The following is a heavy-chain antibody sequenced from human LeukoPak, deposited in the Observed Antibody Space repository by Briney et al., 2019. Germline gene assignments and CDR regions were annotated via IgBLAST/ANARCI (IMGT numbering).Heavy chain of an antibody. CDR3: ARGGDPVKYYAEYFQY. V-gene: IGHV3-23*01. J-gene: IGHJ1*01. CDR2: ISGSGGTT. Sequence: GGSLRLSCAASGFTFSSYAMSWVRQAPGKGLEWVSYISGSGGTTSYADSVKGRVTISRDNSKNTLYLQMNSLRAEDTAVYYCARGGDPVKYYAEYFQYWGQGTLVTVSS. D-gene: IGHD2-21*02. CDR1: GFTFSSYA.